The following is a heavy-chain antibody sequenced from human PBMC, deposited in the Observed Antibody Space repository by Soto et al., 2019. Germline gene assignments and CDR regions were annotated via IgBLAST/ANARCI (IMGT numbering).Heavy chain of an antibody. Sequence: PSQTLSLTCGISGDSVSSNSATWNWIRQSPSRGLEWLGRTYYRSQWHNEYEESVKSRITINPDTSKNQFSLQLNSMSPGDTAVYYCARERGFLSEALDIWGRGTMVTVSS. V-gene: IGHV6-1*01. D-gene: IGHD3-10*01. CDR1: GDSVSSNSAT. J-gene: IGHJ3*02. CDR3: ARERGFLSEALDI. CDR2: TYYRSQWHN.